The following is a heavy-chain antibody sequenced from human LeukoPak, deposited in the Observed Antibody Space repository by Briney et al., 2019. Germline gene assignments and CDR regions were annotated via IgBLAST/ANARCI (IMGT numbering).Heavy chain of an antibody. CDR2: FGTRSTSV. CDR3: AREVSEGFDF. V-gene: IGHV3-21*01. J-gene: IGHJ4*02. D-gene: IGHD3-22*01. Sequence: GGSLGLSCTASGFTFSGYSMNWIRQAPGKGLEWVSSFGTRSTSVYHAGSVKGRFAISRDNAKNSLYLQMNSLRAEDTALYYCAREVSEGFDFWGQGTLVTVSS. CDR1: GFTFSGYS.